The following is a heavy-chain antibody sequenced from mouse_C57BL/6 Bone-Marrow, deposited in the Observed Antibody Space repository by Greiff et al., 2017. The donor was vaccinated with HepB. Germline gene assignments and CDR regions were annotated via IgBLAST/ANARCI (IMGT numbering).Heavy chain of an antibody. CDR3: TTTTAPEDY. V-gene: IGHV14-4*01. D-gene: IGHD1-2*01. CDR2: IDPENGDT. Sequence: EVQRVESGAELVRPGASVKLSCTASGFNIKDDYMHWVKQRPEQGLEWIGWIDPENGDTEYASKFQGKATITADTSSNTAYLQLSSLTSEDTAVYYCTTTTAPEDYWGQGTTLTVSS. CDR1: GFNIKDDY. J-gene: IGHJ2*01.